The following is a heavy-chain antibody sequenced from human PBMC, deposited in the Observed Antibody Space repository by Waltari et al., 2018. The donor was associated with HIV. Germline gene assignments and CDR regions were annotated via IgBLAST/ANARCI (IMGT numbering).Heavy chain of an antibody. J-gene: IGHJ4*02. V-gene: IGHV3-48*01. CDR3: ATGVLALVDY. Sequence: EVQLVESGGGLVQPGGSLRLSCAATGSTFSSYSMQWVRQAPGKGLEWVSYISSSSSTIYYADSVKGRFTISRDNAKNSLYLQMNSLRAEDTAVYYCATGVLALVDYWGQGTLVTVSS. CDR1: GSTFSSYS. CDR2: ISSSSSTI.